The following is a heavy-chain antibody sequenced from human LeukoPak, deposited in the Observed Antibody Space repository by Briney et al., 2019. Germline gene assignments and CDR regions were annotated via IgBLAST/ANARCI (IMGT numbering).Heavy chain of an antibody. J-gene: IGHJ4*02. V-gene: IGHV4-39*01. CDR2: IDYSGST. CDR1: GGSISNTNYY. Sequence: SETLSLTCTVSGGSISNTNYYWGWIRQPPGKGLEWIGSIDYSGSTYYNPSLKSRVTISEDTSNRSSLILSSVTAADTAVYYCARLARGILLPDYWGQGTLVTVSS. D-gene: IGHD3-22*01. CDR3: ARLARGILLPDY.